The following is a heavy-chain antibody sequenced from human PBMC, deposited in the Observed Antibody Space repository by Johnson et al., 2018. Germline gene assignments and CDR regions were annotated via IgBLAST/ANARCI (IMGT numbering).Heavy chain of an antibody. V-gene: IGHV4-59*01. Sequence: QVQLQESGPGLVKPSETLSLTCTVSDGSISSYYWTWIRQPPGKGLEWIGNINYRGSTNYTPSLQSRVTISGDTPKNPFPLTLSSVTAADTAVYYCARDHGRATLFGGEPTYYMDVWGKGTTVTVSS. CDR3: ARDHGRATLFGGEPTYYMDV. J-gene: IGHJ6*03. D-gene: IGHD3-3*01. CDR1: DGSISSYY. CDR2: INYRGST.